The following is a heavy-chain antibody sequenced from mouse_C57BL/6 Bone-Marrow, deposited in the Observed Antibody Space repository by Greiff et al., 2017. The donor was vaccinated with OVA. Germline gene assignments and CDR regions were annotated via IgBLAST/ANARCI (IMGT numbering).Heavy chain of an antibody. J-gene: IGHJ4*01. Sequence: EVQLVESGGGLVKPGGSLKLSCAASGFTFSSYTMSWVRQTPEKRLEWVATISGGGGNTYYPDSVKGRFTISRDNAKNTLYLQMSSLRSEDTALYYCARPDRGYAMDYWGQGTSVTVSS. CDR1: GFTFSSYT. V-gene: IGHV5-9*01. CDR2: ISGGGGNT. CDR3: ARPDRGYAMDY.